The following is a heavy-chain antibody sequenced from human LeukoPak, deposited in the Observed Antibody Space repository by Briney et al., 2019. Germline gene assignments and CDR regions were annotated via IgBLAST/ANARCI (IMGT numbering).Heavy chain of an antibody. CDR1: GGPFSDYY. J-gene: IGHJ4*02. CDR3: ARHSPGARGVDY. CDR2: IDHSGTT. V-gene: IGHV4-34*01. D-gene: IGHD2-21*01. Sequence: SSETLSLTCRVYGGPFSDYYWIWVRQPPGKGLEWIGEIDHSGTTKYSPSLRSRVTISIDTSNNQFSLNLNSVTAADTAVYYCARHSPGARGVDYWGQGTLVTVSS.